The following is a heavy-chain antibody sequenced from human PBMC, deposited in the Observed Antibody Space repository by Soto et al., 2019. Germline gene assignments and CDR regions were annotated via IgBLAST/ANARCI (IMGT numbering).Heavy chain of an antibody. D-gene: IGHD2-21*01. CDR2: ISWNSGSI. Sequence: SLRLSCAASGFPFDYYAMHWVLQAPGKGLEWVSGISWNSGSIGYADSVKGRFTISRDNAKNSLYLQMNSLRAENTALYYCTKTSPTAYCGGDCYSLANWGQGTLVTVSS. CDR3: TKTSPTAYCGGDCYSLAN. V-gene: IGHV3-9*01. J-gene: IGHJ4*02. CDR1: GFPFDYYA.